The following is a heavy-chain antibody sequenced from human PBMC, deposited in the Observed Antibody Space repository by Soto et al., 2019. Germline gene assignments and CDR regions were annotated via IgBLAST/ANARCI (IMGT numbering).Heavy chain of an antibody. Sequence: SETRCLTCTVSDSSISSYYWSWIRQPAGKGLEWIGRIYTSGSTNYNPSLKSRVTMSVDTSKNQFSLKLSSVNASDTAVYYCARARWNTGYFDYWGQGTLVTVSS. V-gene: IGHV4-4*07. J-gene: IGHJ4*02. CDR2: IYTSGST. CDR1: DSSISSYY. CDR3: ARARWNTGYFDY. D-gene: IGHD1-1*01.